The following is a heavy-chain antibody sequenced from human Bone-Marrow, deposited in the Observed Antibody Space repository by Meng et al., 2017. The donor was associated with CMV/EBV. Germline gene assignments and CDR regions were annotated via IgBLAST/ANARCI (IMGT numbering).Heavy chain of an antibody. V-gene: IGHV1-18*01. D-gene: IGHD3-3*01. Sequence: GYNFTSYGISWVRQAPGQGLEWMGWSSAYNGNTNYAQKLQGRVTMTTDTSTSTAYMELRSLRSDDTAVYYCARARYDFWSGYWPVDYWGQGTLVTVSS. CDR3: ARARYDFWSGYWPVDY. CDR1: GYNFTSYG. CDR2: SSAYNGNT. J-gene: IGHJ4*02.